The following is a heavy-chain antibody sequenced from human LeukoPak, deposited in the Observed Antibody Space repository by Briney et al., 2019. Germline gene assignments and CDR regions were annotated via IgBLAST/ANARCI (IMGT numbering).Heavy chain of an antibody. V-gene: IGHV4-39*01. D-gene: IGHD1-26*01. J-gene: IGHJ4*02. CDR1: GGSITSNNYS. CDR2: IHYSGTI. CDR3: ARISAIVRATGV. Sequence: SETLSLTCTVSGGSITSNNYSWGWIRQPPLKGLEWIGTIHYSGTIYYNPSIKSRVTIYENTSKNQFSLKLISVTAADTAVYYCARISAIVRATGVWGQGTLVTVSS.